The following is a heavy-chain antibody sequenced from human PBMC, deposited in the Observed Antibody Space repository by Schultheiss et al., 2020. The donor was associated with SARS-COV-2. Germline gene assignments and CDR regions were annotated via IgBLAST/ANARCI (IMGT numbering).Heavy chain of an antibody. CDR3: ATSESIAAAGMRAFDI. D-gene: IGHD6-13*01. CDR2: IYYSGST. Sequence: SETLSLTCTVSGGSISSGGYYWSWNRQPPGKGLEWIGSIYYSGSTYYNPSLKSRVTISVDTSKNQFSLKLSSVTAADTAVYYCATSESIAAAGMRAFDIWGQGTMVTVSS. J-gene: IGHJ3*02. V-gene: IGHV4-39*01. CDR1: GGSISSGGYY.